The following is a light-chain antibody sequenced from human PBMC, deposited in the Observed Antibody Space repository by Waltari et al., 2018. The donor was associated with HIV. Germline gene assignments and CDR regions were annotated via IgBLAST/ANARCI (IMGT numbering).Light chain of an antibody. CDR3: QQYGSSPRS. CDR2: GAS. J-gene: IGKJ1*01. V-gene: IGKV3-20*01. Sequence: EIVLTQSPGTLSLSPGERATLSCRASQSISRNYLAWYQQKPGQAPRLLSYGASSRATGIPDRFSGSGSGTDFTLTISRLEPEDFAVYYCQQYGSSPRSFGQGTKVEIK. CDR1: QSISRNY.